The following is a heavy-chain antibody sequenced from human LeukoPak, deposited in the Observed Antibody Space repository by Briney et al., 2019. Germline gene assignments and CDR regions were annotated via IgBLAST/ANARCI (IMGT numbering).Heavy chain of an antibody. Sequence: GGSLRLSCAASGFTFSSYSMNWVRQAPGKGLEWVSSISSSSSYIYYADSVKGRFTISRDNAKNSLYLQMNSLRAEDTAVYYCARDSMITFGGVIAKPFDYWGQGTLVTVSS. D-gene: IGHD3-16*02. V-gene: IGHV3-21*01. J-gene: IGHJ4*02. CDR2: ISSSSSYI. CDR1: GFTFSSYS. CDR3: ARDSMITFGGVIAKPFDY.